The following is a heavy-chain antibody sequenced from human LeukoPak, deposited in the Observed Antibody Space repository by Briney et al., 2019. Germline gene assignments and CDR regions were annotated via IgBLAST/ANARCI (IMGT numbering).Heavy chain of an antibody. CDR3: ARVVGYSSGWIDY. Sequence: GGSLRLSCAASGFTFSSYSMNWVRQAPGRGLEWVSVLYSGGSAHYADSVKGRFTISRDNSKNTLYLQMNSLRAEDTAVYYCARVVGYSSGWIDYWGQGTLVTISS. J-gene: IGHJ4*02. CDR2: LYSGGSA. V-gene: IGHV3-53*01. CDR1: GFTFSSYS. D-gene: IGHD6-19*01.